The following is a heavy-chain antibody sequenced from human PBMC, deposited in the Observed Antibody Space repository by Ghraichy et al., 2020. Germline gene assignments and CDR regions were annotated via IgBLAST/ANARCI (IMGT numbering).Heavy chain of an antibody. CDR2: IYPGDSDT. J-gene: IGHJ3*02. CDR3: ARDYYGSGSYYYDAFDI. V-gene: IGHV5-51*01. Sequence: GESLNISCKGSGYSFTSYWIGWVRQMPGKGLEWMGIIYPGDSDTRYSPSFQGQVTISADKSISTAYLQWSSLKASDTAMYYCARDYYGSGSYYYDAFDIWGQGTMVTVSS. CDR1: GYSFTSYW. D-gene: IGHD3-10*01.